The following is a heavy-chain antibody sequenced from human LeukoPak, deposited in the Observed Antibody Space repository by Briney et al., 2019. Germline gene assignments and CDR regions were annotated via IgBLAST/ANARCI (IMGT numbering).Heavy chain of an antibody. CDR1: GGSIRSSSYY. J-gene: IGHJ3*02. CDR2: IYYSGST. Sequence: PSETLSLTCTVSGGSIRSSSYYWGWIRQPPGKGLEWIGSIYYSGSTYYNPSLKSRVTISVDTSKNQFSLKLSSVTAADTAVYYCARLPSGSTSCYWWCGAFDIWGQGTMVTVSS. D-gene: IGHD2-2*01. CDR3: ARLPSGSTSCYWWCGAFDI. V-gene: IGHV4-39*01.